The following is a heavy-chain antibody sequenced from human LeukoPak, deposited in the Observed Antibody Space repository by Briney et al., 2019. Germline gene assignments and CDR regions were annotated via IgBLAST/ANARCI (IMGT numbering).Heavy chain of an antibody. CDR1: GFTFDDYA. V-gene: IGHV3-43*02. CDR3: AKTTSGWFVDAFDI. J-gene: IGHJ3*02. D-gene: IGHD6-19*01. CDR2: ISGDGGST. Sequence: PGGSLRLSCAASGFTFDDYAMHWVRQAPGKGLEWVSLISGDGGSTYYAGSVKGRFTISRDNSKNTLYLQMNSLRAEDTAVYYCAKTTSGWFVDAFDIWGQGTMVTVSS.